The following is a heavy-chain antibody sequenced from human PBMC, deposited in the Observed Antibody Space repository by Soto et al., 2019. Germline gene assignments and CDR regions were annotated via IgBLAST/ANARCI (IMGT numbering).Heavy chain of an antibody. D-gene: IGHD3-22*01. J-gene: IGHJ4*02. V-gene: IGHV3-15*01. CDR2: IKSKTDGGTT. Sequence: PGGSLRLTGSASGFTFSNAWMSWVRQAPGKGLEWVGRIKSKTDGGTTDYAAPVKGRFTISRDDSKNTLYLQMNSLKTEDTAVYYCTTDLDYYDSSGYFLCEYWGQGTLVSVSS. CDR3: TTDLDYYDSSGYFLCEY. CDR1: GFTFSNAW.